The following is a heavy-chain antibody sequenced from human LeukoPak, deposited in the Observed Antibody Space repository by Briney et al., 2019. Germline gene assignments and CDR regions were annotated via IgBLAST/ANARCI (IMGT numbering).Heavy chain of an antibody. CDR1: GGSISSYY. D-gene: IGHD5-18*01. CDR3: ARKLYTAMAYFDY. CDR2: IYYSGST. J-gene: IGHJ4*02. V-gene: IGHV4-59*08. Sequence: SETLSLTCTASGGSISSYYWSWIRQPPGKGLEWIGYIYYSGSTNYNPSLKSRVTISVDTSKNQFSLKLSSVTAADTAVYYCARKLYTAMAYFDYWGQGTLVTVSS.